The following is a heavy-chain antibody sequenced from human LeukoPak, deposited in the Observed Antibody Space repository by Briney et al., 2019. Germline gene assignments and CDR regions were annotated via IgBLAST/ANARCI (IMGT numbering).Heavy chain of an antibody. CDR1: GGSISSYY. V-gene: IGHV4-4*07. J-gene: IGHJ4*02. Sequence: SETLSLTCTVSGGSISSYYWSWIRQPAGKGLEWIGRIYTSGSTNYNPSLKSRVTMSVDTSKNQFSLKLSSVTAADTAVYYCARERSYCSGGSCYPRLDYWGQGTLVTVSS. CDR3: ARERSYCSGGSCYPRLDY. CDR2: IYTSGST. D-gene: IGHD2-15*01.